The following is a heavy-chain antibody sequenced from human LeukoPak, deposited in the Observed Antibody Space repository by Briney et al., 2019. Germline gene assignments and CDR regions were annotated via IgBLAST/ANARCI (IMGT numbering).Heavy chain of an antibody. CDR2: IYYSGST. Sequence: SETLSLTCTVSGGSTSSYYWSWIRQPPGKGLEWIGYIYYSGSTNYNPSLKSRVTISVDTSKNQFPLKLSSVTAADTAVYYCARGGYYFDYWGQGTLVTVSS. CDR3: ARGGYYFDY. D-gene: IGHD1-26*01. J-gene: IGHJ4*02. CDR1: GGSTSSYY. V-gene: IGHV4-59*08.